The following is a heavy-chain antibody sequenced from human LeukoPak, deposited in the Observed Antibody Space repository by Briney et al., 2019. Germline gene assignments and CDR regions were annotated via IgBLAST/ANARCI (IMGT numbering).Heavy chain of an antibody. CDR2: IIPMMGIA. CDR3: ARARSGGSPGWFDP. J-gene: IGHJ5*02. CDR1: GGTLRRHT. Sequence: EASVKVSCKASGGTLRRHTITWVRQAPGQGLEWMGRIIPMMGIANYAQKFQGRVTITADTSTDTAYMDLISLRSEDTAVYYCARARSGGSPGWFDPWGQGTLVTVSS. D-gene: IGHD2-15*01. V-gene: IGHV1-69*02.